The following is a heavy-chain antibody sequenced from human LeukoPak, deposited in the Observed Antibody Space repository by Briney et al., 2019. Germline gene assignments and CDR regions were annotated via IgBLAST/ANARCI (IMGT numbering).Heavy chain of an antibody. V-gene: IGHV1-46*01. CDR3: ARVGGITGTMTGFDY. D-gene: IGHD1-7*01. CDR1: GYTFTSYY. Sequence: ASVKVSCKASGYTFTSYYMHWVRQAPGQGLEWMGIINPSGGSTSYAQKFQGRVTMTRDTSTSTVYMELSSPRSEDTAVYYCARVGGITGTMTGFDYWGQGTLVTVSS. J-gene: IGHJ4*02. CDR2: INPSGGST.